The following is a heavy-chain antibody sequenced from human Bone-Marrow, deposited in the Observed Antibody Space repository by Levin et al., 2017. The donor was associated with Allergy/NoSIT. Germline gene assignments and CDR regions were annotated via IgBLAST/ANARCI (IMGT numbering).Heavy chain of an antibody. CDR1: GFTFSNYG. Sequence: GGSLRLSCAASGFTFSNYGMNWVRQAPGKGLEWVSSISSDSSDIFYADSMKGRITISRDNANNSVYLQMSSLRANDTGVYYCARIGGVFDFWSCENWFDAWGQGILVTVSS. J-gene: IGHJ5*02. V-gene: IGHV3-21*01. D-gene: IGHD3-3*01. CDR3: ARIGGVFDFWSCENWFDA. CDR2: ISSDSSDI.